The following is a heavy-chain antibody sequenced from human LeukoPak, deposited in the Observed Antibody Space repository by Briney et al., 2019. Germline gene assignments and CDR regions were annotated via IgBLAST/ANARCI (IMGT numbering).Heavy chain of an antibody. CDR1: GFSINNYW. CDR2: IKKEGSER. Sequence: GGSLGLSCAASGFSINNYWMNWVRQAPGKGLEWVASIKKEGSERYYVDSVKGRFTISRDNTKNSLYLQMNTLRAEDTAVYYCARDLAGPPQEAFDIWGQGTMVTVSS. CDR3: ARDLAGPPQEAFDI. V-gene: IGHV3-7*01. J-gene: IGHJ3*02.